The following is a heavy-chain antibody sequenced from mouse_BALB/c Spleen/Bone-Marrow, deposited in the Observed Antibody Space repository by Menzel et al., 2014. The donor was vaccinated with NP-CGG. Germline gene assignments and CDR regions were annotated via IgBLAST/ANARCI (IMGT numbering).Heavy chain of an antibody. V-gene: IGHV1-54*01. Sequence: QVQLQQSGAELVRPGTSVKVSCKASGYAFTNYLIEWVKQRPGQGLEWIGVINPGSGGTNYNEKFKGKATLTVDTSSSTAYVDLSSLTAEDSAVYYCARHHRYAYYFGYWGQGTTHTLSS. CDR3: ARHHRYAYYFGY. CDR1: GYAFTNYL. J-gene: IGHJ2*01. CDR2: INPGSGGT. D-gene: IGHD2-14*01.